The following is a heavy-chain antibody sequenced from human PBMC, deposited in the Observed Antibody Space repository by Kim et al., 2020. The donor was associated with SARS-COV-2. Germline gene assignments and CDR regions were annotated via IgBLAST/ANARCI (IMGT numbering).Heavy chain of an antibody. V-gene: IGHV3-30*04. CDR3: ARDPYCGGDCYPGYFDY. CDR1: GFTFSSYA. Sequence: GSLRLSCAASGFTFSSYAMHWVRQAPGKGLEWVAVISYDGSNKYYADSVKGRFTISRDNSKNTLYLQMNSLRAEDTAVYYCARDPYCGGDCYPGYFDYW. J-gene: IGHJ4*03. D-gene: IGHD2-21*02. CDR2: ISYDGSNK.